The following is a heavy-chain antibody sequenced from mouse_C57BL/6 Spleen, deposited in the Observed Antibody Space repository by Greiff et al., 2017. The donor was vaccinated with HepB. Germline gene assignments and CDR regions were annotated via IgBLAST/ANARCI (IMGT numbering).Heavy chain of an antibody. J-gene: IGHJ2*01. Sequence: VQVVESGPGLVQPSQRLSITCTVSGFSLTSYGVHWVRQSPGKGLEWLGVIWRGGSTDYNAAFMSRLSITKDNSKSQVFFKMNSLQADDTAIYYCAKNSGNYGFDYWGQGTTLTVSS. V-gene: IGHV2-5*01. CDR2: IWRGGST. CDR3: AKNSGNYGFDY. CDR1: GFSLTSYG. D-gene: IGHD2-1*01.